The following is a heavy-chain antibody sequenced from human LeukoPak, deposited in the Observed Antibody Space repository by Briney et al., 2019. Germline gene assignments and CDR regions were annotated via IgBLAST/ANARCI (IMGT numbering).Heavy chain of an antibody. CDR1: GGSISSYY. D-gene: IGHD3-22*01. Sequence: SETLSLTCTVSGGSISSYYWSWIRQPPGKGLEWIGYIYYSGSTNYNPSLKSRVTISVDTSKNQFSLKLSSVTAADTAVYYCARWARDYDSSGYGAFDIWGQGTMVTVSS. J-gene: IGHJ3*02. CDR3: ARWARDYDSSGYGAFDI. CDR2: IYYSGST. V-gene: IGHV4-59*01.